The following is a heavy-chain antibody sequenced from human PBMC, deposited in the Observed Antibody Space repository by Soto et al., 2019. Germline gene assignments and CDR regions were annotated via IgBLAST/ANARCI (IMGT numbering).Heavy chain of an antibody. CDR3: ARVRGSYDWFDP. CDR2: INHSGST. CDR1: GGSFGGYY. Sequence: QVQLQQWGAGLLKPSETLSLTCAVYGGSFGGYYWSWIRQPPGKGLEWIGEINHSGSTNYNPSLKSRVTISVDTSKNQFSLKLSSVTAADTAVYYCARVRGSYDWFDPWGQGTLVTVSS. J-gene: IGHJ5*02. D-gene: IGHD1-26*01. V-gene: IGHV4-34*01.